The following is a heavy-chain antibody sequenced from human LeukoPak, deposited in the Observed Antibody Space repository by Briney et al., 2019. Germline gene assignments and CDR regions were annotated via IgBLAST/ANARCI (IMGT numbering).Heavy chain of an antibody. Sequence: KPSETLSLTCTVSGGSISSYYWSWIRQPAGKGLEWIGRIYTSGSTNYNPSLKSRVTMSVDTSKNQFSKNQFSLKLSSVTAADTAVYYCAREVHGYSDYWGQGTVVTVSS. CDR2: IYTSGST. CDR3: AREVHGYSDY. CDR1: GGSISSYY. D-gene: IGHD3-22*01. V-gene: IGHV4-4*07. J-gene: IGHJ4*02.